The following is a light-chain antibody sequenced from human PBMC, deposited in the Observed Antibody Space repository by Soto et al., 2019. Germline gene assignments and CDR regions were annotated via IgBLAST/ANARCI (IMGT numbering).Light chain of an antibody. J-gene: IGLJ2*01. CDR2: EDN. CDR3: CAFVRSNALL. CDR1: SSDVGSYNL. V-gene: IGLV2-23*01. Sequence: QPVLTQPASVSGSPGQSITISCTGTSSDVGSYNLVSWYQHHPGKAPKFIIYEDNKRPSGVSNRFSGSKSGNTASLTISGLQAEDEADYYCCAFVRSNALLFGGGTKLTVL.